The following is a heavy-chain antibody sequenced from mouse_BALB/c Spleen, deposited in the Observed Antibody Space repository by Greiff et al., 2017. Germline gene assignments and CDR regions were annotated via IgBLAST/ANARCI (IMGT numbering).Heavy chain of an antibody. D-gene: IGHD2-1*01. CDR3: ARMGGNYVRGVDN. CDR1: GFNFKDTY. CDR2: IDPANGNN. Sequence: VQLQQSGAELVKPGASVKLSCTASGFNFKDTYMHWVKQRPEQGLEWIGRIDPANGNNKYDPKFQGKATITADTSSNTAYLQLSSLTSEDTAVYYCARMGGNYVRGVDNWGQGTSVTVSS. J-gene: IGHJ4*01. V-gene: IGHV14-3*02.